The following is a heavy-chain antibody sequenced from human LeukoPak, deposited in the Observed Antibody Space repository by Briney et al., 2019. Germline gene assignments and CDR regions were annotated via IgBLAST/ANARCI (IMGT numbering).Heavy chain of an antibody. CDR1: GFTFSDYA. CDR2: TWFDGSNN. D-gene: IGHD4-17*01. V-gene: IGHV3-33*01. Sequence: QTGKSLRLSCAASGFTFSDYAMHWVRQAPGKGLEWVALTWFDGSNNHYADSVKGRFSISRDNSKNTLYLQMNSLRAEDTAVYYCARDSVMTTMTADPDYWGQGTLVTVSS. J-gene: IGHJ4*02. CDR3: ARDSVMTTMTADPDY.